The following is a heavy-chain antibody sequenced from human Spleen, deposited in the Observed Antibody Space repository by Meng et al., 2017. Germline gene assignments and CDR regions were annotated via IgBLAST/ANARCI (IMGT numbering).Heavy chain of an antibody. D-gene: IGHD4-11*01. CDR1: GGSFSDYY. CDR3: ARGPTTMAHDFDY. J-gene: IGHJ4*02. Sequence: QVQRQAWGAGLLKPSETLPLPCVVSGGSFSDYYWSWIRQPPGKGLEWIGEINHSGSTNYNPSLESRATISVDTSQNNLSLKLSSVTAADSAVYYCARGPTTMAHDFDYWGQGTLVTVSS. CDR2: INHSGST. V-gene: IGHV4-34*01.